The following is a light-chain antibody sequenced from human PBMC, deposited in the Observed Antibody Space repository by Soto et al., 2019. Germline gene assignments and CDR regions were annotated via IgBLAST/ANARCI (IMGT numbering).Light chain of an antibody. CDR3: QKYNDAAPT. J-gene: IGKJ1*01. Sequence: DIQMTQSPSSLSASVGDRVTITCRASQGTSKYLAWYQQKPGKVPKLLIYAASTLQSGVPSRFSGSGSGTDFALTISSLEPEGVASYYCQKYNDAAPTCGQGTKVEIK. CDR1: QGTSKY. CDR2: AAS. V-gene: IGKV1-27*01.